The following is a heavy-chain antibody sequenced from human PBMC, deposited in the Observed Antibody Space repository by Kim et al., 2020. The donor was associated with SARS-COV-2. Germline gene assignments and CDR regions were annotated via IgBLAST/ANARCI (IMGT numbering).Heavy chain of an antibody. J-gene: IGHJ6*02. D-gene: IGHD3-10*01. V-gene: IGHV3-30*02. Sequence: ASVKGRFTIFRDHPKNTVSLQMKSLRPEDTAVYYCAKESRLATMNFGLDVWGQGTTVIVSS. CDR3: AKESRLATMNFGLDV.